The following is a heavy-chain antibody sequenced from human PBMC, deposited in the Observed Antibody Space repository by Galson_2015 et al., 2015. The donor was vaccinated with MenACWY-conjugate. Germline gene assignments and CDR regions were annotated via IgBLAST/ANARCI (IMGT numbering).Heavy chain of an antibody. D-gene: IGHD3-9*01. CDR3: ARGGYYDILTGRYYYYMDV. J-gene: IGHJ6*03. V-gene: IGHV1-8*01. Sequence: SVKVSCKASGYTFTSYDINWVRQATGQGLEWMGWMNPNRGNTGYAQKFQGRVTMTRNTSISTAYMELSSLRSEDTAVYYCARGGYYDILTGRYYYYMDVWGKGTTVTVSS. CDR2: MNPNRGNT. CDR1: GYTFTSYD.